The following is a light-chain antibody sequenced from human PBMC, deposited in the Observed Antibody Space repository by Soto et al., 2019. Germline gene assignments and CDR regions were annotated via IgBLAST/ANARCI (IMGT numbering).Light chain of an antibody. CDR2: GAS. V-gene: IGKV3-11*01. CDR1: QSVSNNY. CDR3: QQRSNWPIT. Sequence: EIVFTQSPGTLSLSPGERATLSCRASQSVSNNYLAWYQQKHGQAXRVLIYGASNRATGIPARFSGSVSGTDLTITISSLEPEDCAVYDGQQRSNWPITFGQGTRLEIK. J-gene: IGKJ5*01.